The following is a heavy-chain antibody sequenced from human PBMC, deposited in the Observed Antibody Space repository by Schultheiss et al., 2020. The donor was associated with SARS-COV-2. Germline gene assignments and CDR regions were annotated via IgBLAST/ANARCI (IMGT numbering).Heavy chain of an antibody. J-gene: IGHJ4*02. V-gene: IGHV3-21*01. Sequence: GGSLRLSCAASGFTFDDYAMHWVRQAPGKGLEWVSSISSSGSYMYYADSMKGRFTISRDNAKNSLYLQVNSLRAEDTAVYYCARYDSSGYYHFDYWGQGTLVTVSS. D-gene: IGHD3-22*01. CDR2: ISSSGSYM. CDR1: GFTFDDYA. CDR3: ARYDSSGYYHFDY.